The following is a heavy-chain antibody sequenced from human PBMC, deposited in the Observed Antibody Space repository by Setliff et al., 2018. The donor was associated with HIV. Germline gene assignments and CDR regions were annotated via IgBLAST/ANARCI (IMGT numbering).Heavy chain of an antibody. V-gene: IGHV3-23*05. Sequence: PGGSLRLSCAASGLTLSTYSMSWVRQAPGKGLEWVSAIDPTGTYTYYADAVKGRFTISRDNFRNTQSLQMNSLTAEDSAIYYCAKVDDGQCNTFNCRDFDYWGRGTLVTVSS. J-gene: IGHJ4*02. CDR2: IDPTGTYT. D-gene: IGHD1-1*01. CDR1: GLTLSTYS. CDR3: AKVDDGQCNTFNCRDFDY.